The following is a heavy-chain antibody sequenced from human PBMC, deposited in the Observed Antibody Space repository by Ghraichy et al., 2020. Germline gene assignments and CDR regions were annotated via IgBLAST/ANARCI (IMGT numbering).Heavy chain of an antibody. CDR1: GFTFSSYW. CDR2: IKQDGSEK. CDR3: ASFKLVSYYYYGMDV. Sequence: GGSLRLSCAASGFTFSSYWMSWVRQAPGKGLEWVANIKQDGSEKYYVDSVKGRFTISRDNAKNSLYLQMNSLRAEDTAVYYCASFKLVSYYYYGMDVWGQGTTVTVSS. J-gene: IGHJ6*02. V-gene: IGHV3-7*03. D-gene: IGHD3-10*01.